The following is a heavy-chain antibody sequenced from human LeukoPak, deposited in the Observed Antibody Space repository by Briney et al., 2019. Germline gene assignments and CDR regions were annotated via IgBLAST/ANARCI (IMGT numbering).Heavy chain of an antibody. D-gene: IGHD2-15*01. CDR1: GYTFTGYY. J-gene: IGHJ3*02. V-gene: IGHV1-2*02. CDR2: INPNSGGT. Sequence: ASVKVSCKASGYTFTGYYMHWVRQAPGQGLEWMGWINPNSGGTNYAQKFQGRVTMTRDTSISTAYTELSRLRSDDTAVYYCAIRSGGSCYWSPWCAFDIWGQGTMVTVSS. CDR3: AIRSGGSCYWSPWCAFDI.